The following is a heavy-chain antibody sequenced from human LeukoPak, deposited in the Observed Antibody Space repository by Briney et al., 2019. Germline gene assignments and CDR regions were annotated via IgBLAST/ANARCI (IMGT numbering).Heavy chain of an antibody. CDR3: VRTRPVSGWFDP. V-gene: IGHV2-70*11. Sequence: ESGPTLVNPTQTLTLTCTFSGFSLRTSGMCVSWIRQPPGKALEWLVRIDWDNDKYYTTSLKTRLTISKDTPKNQLVLTMTNMDPVDTATYYCVRTRPVSGWFDPWGQGTLVTVSS. D-gene: IGHD5/OR15-5a*01. CDR2: IDWDNDK. CDR1: GFSLRTSGMC. J-gene: IGHJ5*02.